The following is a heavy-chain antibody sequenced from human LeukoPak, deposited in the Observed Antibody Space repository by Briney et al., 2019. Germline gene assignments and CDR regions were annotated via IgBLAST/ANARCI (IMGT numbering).Heavy chain of an antibody. CDR3: AKDTGGNGAYFYAMDV. CDR2: INWNSDTK. V-gene: IGHV3-9*01. J-gene: IGHJ6*02. Sequence: GRSLRLSCVGSGFAFHNYAMHWVRRPPGRGLEWVSAINWNSDTKAYADSVKGRFTISRDRARNSLYLQMDSLRPEDTALYYCAKDTGGNGAYFYAMDVWGQGTSVTVSS. D-gene: IGHD4-23*01. CDR1: GFAFHNYA.